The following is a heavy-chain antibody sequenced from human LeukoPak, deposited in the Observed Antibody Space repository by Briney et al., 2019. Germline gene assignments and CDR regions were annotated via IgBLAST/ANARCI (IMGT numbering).Heavy chain of an antibody. V-gene: IGHV4-4*02. Sequence: SETLSLTCTVSLDSTTSNFWSWVRQPPGKGLEWIGEIHRSGSPNYNPSLQSRVTISIDRSRNQIVLELSSVTAEDTAVYYCAREILGGFNPGAYWGQGTLVTVSS. J-gene: IGHJ4*02. CDR3: AREILGGFNPGAY. D-gene: IGHD1-14*01. CDR2: IHRSGSP. CDR1: LDSTTSNF.